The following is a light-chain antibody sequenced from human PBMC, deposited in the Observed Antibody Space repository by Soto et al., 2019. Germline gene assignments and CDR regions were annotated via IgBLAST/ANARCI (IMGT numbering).Light chain of an antibody. CDR2: DAS. CDR1: QSVSNN. CDR3: QQYNNWPLT. J-gene: IGKJ4*01. V-gene: IGKV3-15*01. Sequence: IVLTQSPGTLSLSPGERATLSCRASQSVSNNYLAWYQQKPGQAPRLLIYDASTRATGIPARFSGSGSGTEFTLTISSLQSEDFAVYYCQQYNNWPLTFGGGTKVDNK.